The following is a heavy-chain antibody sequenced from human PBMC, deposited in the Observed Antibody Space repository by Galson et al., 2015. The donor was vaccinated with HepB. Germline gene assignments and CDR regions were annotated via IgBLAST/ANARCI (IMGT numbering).Heavy chain of an antibody. CDR1: GGSFSGYY. D-gene: IGHD1-26*01. Sequence: ETLSLTCAVYGGSFSGYYWSWIRQPPGKGLEWIGEINHSGSTNYNPSLKSRVTISVDTSKNQFSLKLSSVTAADTAVYYCARHTYRWELLSPFDYWGQGTLVTVSS. V-gene: IGHV4-34*01. CDR3: ARHTYRWELLSPFDY. CDR2: INHSGST. J-gene: IGHJ4*02.